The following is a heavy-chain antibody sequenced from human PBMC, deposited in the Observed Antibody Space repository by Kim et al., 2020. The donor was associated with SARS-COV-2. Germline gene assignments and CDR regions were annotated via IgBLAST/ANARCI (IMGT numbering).Heavy chain of an antibody. D-gene: IGHD3-9*01. V-gene: IGHV3-9*01. Sequence: GGSLRLSCAASGFTFSDYGMHWVRQAPGKGLEWVAGISWNGNTLGYAASVKGRFTISRDNAQNSLYLQMNSLSGEDTALYYCARDSVVGETGKRSYGMDVWGQGTAVTVS. CDR3: ARDSVVGETGKRSYGMDV. CDR1: GFTFSDYG. CDR2: ISWNGNTL. J-gene: IGHJ6*02.